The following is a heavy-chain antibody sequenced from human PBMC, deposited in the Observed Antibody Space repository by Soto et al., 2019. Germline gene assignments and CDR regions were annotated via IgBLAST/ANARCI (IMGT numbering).Heavy chain of an antibody. D-gene: IGHD3-16*02. CDR1: GGSMSRYY. V-gene: IGHV4-59*01. CDR3: ARDLSISSTDGPLDP. CDR2: IHYTGST. Sequence: SETLSLTCTVSGGSMSRYYWTWIRQPPGKGLEWIGTIHYTGSTNYNPSLKSRVTILLGTSTSQFSLKVRSVTAADTAVYYCARDLSISSTDGPLDPWGHGTLVTVSS. J-gene: IGHJ5*02.